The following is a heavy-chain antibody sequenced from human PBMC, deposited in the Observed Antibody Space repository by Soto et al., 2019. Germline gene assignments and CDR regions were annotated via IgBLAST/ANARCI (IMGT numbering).Heavy chain of an antibody. Sequence: HPGKGLEWIGYIYYSGSTYYNPSLKSRVAISVDTSKNQFSLKLSSVTAADTAVYYCARLLRSHSTWFDPWGNGTPVTVSS. CDR3: ARLLRSHSTWFDP. D-gene: IGHD4-17*01. V-gene: IGHV4-30-4*06. CDR2: IYYSGST. J-gene: IGHJ5*02.